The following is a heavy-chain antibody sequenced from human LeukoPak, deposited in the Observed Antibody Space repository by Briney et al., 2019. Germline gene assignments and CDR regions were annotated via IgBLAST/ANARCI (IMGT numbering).Heavy chain of an antibody. CDR1: GFTFDDYG. CDR2: INLNGGST. V-gene: IGHV3-20*04. CDR3: ARDPWGIPSSRLFDY. Sequence: PGGSLRLSCAASGFTFDDYGMSWVRQAPGKGLEWVSGINLNGGSTGYADSVKGRFTISRDNAKNSLYLQMNSLRAEDTSWYYCARDPWGIPSSRLFDYWGQGTLVTVSS. D-gene: IGHD6-13*01. J-gene: IGHJ4*02.